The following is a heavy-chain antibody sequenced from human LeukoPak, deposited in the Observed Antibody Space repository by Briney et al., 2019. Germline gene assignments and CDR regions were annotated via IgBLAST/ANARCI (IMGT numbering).Heavy chain of an antibody. D-gene: IGHD3-3*01. V-gene: IGHV3-21*01. CDR3: ARTHIPQYDFWTASI. CDR2: ISSISTYT. J-gene: IGHJ4*02. CDR1: GFTFSTYG. Sequence: GGALRLSCAASGFTFSTYGMIWVRQAPGKGPEWVSSISSISTYTHYADAVKGRFTISRDNTKNSLYLQMNSLRVEDTAVYYCARTHIPQYDFWTASIWGQGTLVAVSS.